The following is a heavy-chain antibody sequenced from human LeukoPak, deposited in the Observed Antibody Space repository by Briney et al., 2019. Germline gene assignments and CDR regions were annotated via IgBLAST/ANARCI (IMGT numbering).Heavy chain of an antibody. D-gene: IGHD5-12*01. J-gene: IGHJ4*02. V-gene: IGHV3-23*01. Sequence: PGGSLRPSCAASGFSFSSDAMSWVRHAPRKGVEWVSAIRGSGVSTYDADSVKARFINSRDNSKNTRYRQMNSLTAEATAVYFCAKRSLYSGYEGYFDYRGQGTLVTVSS. CDR3: AKRSLYSGYEGYFDY. CDR1: GFSFSSDA. CDR2: IRGSGVST.